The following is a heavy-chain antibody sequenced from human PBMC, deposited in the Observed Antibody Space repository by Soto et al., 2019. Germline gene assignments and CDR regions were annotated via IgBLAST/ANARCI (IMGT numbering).Heavy chain of an antibody. Sequence: SETLSLTCTVSGGSITSINYYWSWIRQHPGKGLEWIGYIYYSGSTYYNPSLKSRVSISVDTSKNQFSLRLSSVTAADTAVYYCARDPGNPGYFDSWGQGTLVTVSS. V-gene: IGHV4-31*03. CDR3: ARDPGNPGYFDS. CDR2: IYYSGST. D-gene: IGHD6-13*01. CDR1: GGSITSINYY. J-gene: IGHJ4*02.